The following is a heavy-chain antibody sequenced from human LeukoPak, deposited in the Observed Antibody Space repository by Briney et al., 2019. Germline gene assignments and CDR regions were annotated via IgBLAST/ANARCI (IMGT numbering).Heavy chain of an antibody. D-gene: IGHD1/OR15-1a*01. J-gene: IGHJ3*02. Sequence: KPSETLSLTCTVSGGSISSYYWSWIRQPPGKGLEWIGYIYYSGSSNYNSSLKSRVTISADTSKNQFSLKLSSVTAADTAVYYCARIGGTPLGSFDIWGQGTMVTVSS. V-gene: IGHV4-59*01. CDR2: IYYSGSS. CDR3: ARIGGTPLGSFDI. CDR1: GGSISSYY.